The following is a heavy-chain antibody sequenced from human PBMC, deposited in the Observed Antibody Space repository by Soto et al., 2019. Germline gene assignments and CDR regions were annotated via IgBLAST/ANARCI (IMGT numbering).Heavy chain of an antibody. V-gene: IGHV3-23*01. CDR3: AKGVELDV. Sequence: GGSVRLSGEAGGCSVSGCARNWVRQAPGKGLEWVSAIGDSGASTYYADSVKGRFTISRDNSRNTLYLQLNSLRAEDTAVYYCAKGVELDVWGNGTTVTVP. D-gene: IGHD1-26*01. CDR1: GCSVSGCA. J-gene: IGHJ6*03. CDR2: IGDSGAST.